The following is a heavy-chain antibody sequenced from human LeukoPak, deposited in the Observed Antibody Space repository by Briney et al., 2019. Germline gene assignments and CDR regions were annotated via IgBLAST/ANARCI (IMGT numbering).Heavy chain of an antibody. Sequence: SETLSLTCTISDASVSGYYWSWIRLPAGKGLEWIGRLYNNGSTNCNPSLKSRVTMSVDTSKNQLSLRLKSVTAADTAVYYCTRDIGSGDYVFFDSWGQGTRVIVSS. J-gene: IGHJ4*02. V-gene: IGHV4-4*07. D-gene: IGHD4-17*01. CDR3: TRDIGSGDYVFFDS. CDR2: LYNNGST. CDR1: DASVSGYY.